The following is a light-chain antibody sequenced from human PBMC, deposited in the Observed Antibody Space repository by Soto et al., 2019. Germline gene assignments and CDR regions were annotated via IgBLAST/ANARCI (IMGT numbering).Light chain of an antibody. CDR3: QQYNALPGT. CDR2: AAS. CDR1: QNIGSS. V-gene: IGKV3-15*01. Sequence: EIVMTRFPATLSVSPGQRATLSCRASQNIGSSLAWYQQKPGQAPRLLIYAASTRATGIPARFSGSGSGTHFTLSISSLQSEDFGAYYCQQYNALPGTFGQGTKVEIK. J-gene: IGKJ1*01.